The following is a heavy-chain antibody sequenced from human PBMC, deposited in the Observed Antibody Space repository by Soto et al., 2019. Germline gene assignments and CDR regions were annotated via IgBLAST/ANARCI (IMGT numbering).Heavy chain of an antibody. D-gene: IGHD1-1*01. J-gene: IGHJ6*02. Sequence: HPGGSLRLSCAASGFTVSNNYMSWVRQAPGEGLEWVSVIYSGGTSYYADSVKGRFTISRDNSKNTLYLQMNSLRAADTAVYYCARAGTRPYFYYGMDVWGQGTTVTVSS. CDR2: IYSGGTS. V-gene: IGHV3-53*01. CDR3: ARAGTRPYFYYGMDV. CDR1: GFTVSNNY.